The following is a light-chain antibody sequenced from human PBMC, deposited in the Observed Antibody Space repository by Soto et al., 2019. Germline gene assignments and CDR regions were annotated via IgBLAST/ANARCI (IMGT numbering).Light chain of an antibody. Sequence: SYVLTQPPSLSVAPGQTATVSCGGDNIGTKIVHWYQQKPGQAPVVVISDPSDRPSGISERFSGSSSGNTATLTISRVEAGDEADYFCHVWQSSSQAVFGGGTQLTVL. CDR2: DPS. CDR3: HVWQSSSQAV. J-gene: IGLJ7*01. CDR1: NIGTKI. V-gene: IGLV3-21*01.